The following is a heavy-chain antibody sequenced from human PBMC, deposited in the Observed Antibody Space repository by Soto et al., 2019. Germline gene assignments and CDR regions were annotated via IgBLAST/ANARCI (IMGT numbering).Heavy chain of an antibody. CDR2: ITKTGDT. D-gene: IGHD6-13*01. V-gene: IGHV3-23*01. CDR1: GFTFRNCV. J-gene: IGHJ4*02. CDR3: AKGLLHCRWYAAD. Sequence: EVHLLESGGVLVQPGESLRLSCETSGFTFRNCVMTLVRQAPGKGLEWVSVITKTGDTDYADSVKGRFNISRDNSKNTLYLQMNSLRAEDTAVYYCAKGLLHCRWYAADWGQGTLVTVSS.